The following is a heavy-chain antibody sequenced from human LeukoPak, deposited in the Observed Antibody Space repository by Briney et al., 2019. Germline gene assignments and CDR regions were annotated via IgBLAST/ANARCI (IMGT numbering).Heavy chain of an antibody. J-gene: IGHJ4*02. D-gene: IGHD1-1*01. CDR2: ISYDGSNK. CDR3: AREMEPKAGCFHY. Sequence: GGSLRLSCAASGFTFSSYAMHWVRQAPGKGLEWVAVISYDGSNKYYADSVKGRFTISRDNSKNTLYLQMNSLRAEDTAVYYCAREMEPKAGCFHYWGQGTLVTVSS. CDR1: GFTFSSYA. V-gene: IGHV3-30*04.